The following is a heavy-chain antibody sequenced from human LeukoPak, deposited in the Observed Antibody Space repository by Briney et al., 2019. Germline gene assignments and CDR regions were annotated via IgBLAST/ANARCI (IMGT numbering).Heavy chain of an antibody. Sequence: QPGGSLRLSCAASAFTFSDHNMDRVRQAPGKGLEWVGRIKNKTNSYTTRYAASVQGRFTISRDDLKNSLYLQMNSLKTEDTAVHYCADLGTPYWGPGTLVTVSS. CDR3: ADLGTPY. J-gene: IGHJ4*02. CDR2: IKNKTNSYTT. V-gene: IGHV3-72*01. CDR1: AFTFSDHN.